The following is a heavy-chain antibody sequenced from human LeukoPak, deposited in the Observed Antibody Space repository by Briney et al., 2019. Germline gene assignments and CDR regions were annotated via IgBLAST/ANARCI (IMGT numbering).Heavy chain of an antibody. CDR2: IYYSGST. V-gene: IGHV4-59*01. D-gene: IGHD3-3*01. J-gene: IGHJ4*02. CDR1: GGSISSYY. CDR3: ASANYDFWSGYYTGPFDY. Sequence: NPSETLSLTCTVSGGSISSYYWSWIRQPPGKGLEWIGYIYYSGSTNYNPSLKSRVTISVDTSKNQFSLKLSSVPAADTAVYYCASANYDFWSGYYTGPFDYWGQGTLVTVSS.